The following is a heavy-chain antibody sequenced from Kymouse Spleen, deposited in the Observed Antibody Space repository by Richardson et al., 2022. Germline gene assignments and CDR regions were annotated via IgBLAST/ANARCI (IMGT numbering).Heavy chain of an antibody. CDR2: INHSGST. V-gene: IGHV4-34*01. J-gene: IGHJ4*02. CDR3: ARWIL**YQPQT*QWLVRGL. D-gene: IGHD2-2*02. CDR1: GGSFSGYY. Sequence: QVQLQQWGAGLLKPSETLSLTCAVYGGSFSGYYWSWIRQPPGKGLEWIGEINHSGSTNYNPSLKSRVTISVDTSKNQFSLKLSSVTAADTAVYYCARWIL**YQPQT*QWLVRGLLGPGNPGHRLL.